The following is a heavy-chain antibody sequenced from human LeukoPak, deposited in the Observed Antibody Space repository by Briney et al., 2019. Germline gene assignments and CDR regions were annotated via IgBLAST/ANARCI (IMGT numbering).Heavy chain of an antibody. CDR2: IYYSGST. CDR3: ARGHLDFWSGYYTD. V-gene: IGHV4-30-4*08. Sequence: SETLSLTCTVSGGSISSGDYYWSWIRQPPGKGLEWIGYIYYSGSTYYNPSLKSRVTISVDTSKNQFSLKLSSVTAADTAVYYCARGHLDFWSGYYTDWGQGTLVTVSS. D-gene: IGHD3-3*01. CDR1: GGSISSGDYY. J-gene: IGHJ4*02.